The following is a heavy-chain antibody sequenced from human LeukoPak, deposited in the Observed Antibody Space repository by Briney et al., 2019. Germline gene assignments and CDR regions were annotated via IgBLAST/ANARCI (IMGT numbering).Heavy chain of an antibody. D-gene: IGHD6-19*01. CDR2: ISSSSSTM. CDR3: ASPSSGPMGGLDY. V-gene: IGHV3-48*04. CDR1: GFTFSSYS. J-gene: IGHJ4*02. Sequence: PGGSLRLSCAASGFTFSSYSMNWVRQAPGKGLEWVSYISSSSSTMYYADSVKGRFTISRDNAKNSLYLQMNSLRAEDTAVYYCASPSSGPMGGLDYWGQGTLSPSPQ.